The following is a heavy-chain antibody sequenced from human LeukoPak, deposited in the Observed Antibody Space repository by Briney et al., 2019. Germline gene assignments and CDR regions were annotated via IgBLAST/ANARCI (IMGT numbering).Heavy chain of an antibody. J-gene: IGHJ4*02. CDR3: AREEDSSSPLDY. D-gene: IGHD6-6*01. CDR1: GFTFSSYA. CDR2: ISYDGSNK. V-gene: IGHV3-30-3*01. Sequence: PGRSLRLSCAASGFTFSSYAMHWVRQAPGKGLEWVAVISYDGSNKYYADSVKGRFTISRDNSKNTLYLQMNSLRAEDTAVYYCAREEDSSSPLDYWGQGTLVTVSS.